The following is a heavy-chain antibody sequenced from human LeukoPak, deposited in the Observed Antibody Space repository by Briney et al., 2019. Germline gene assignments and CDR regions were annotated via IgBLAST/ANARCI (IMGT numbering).Heavy chain of an antibody. D-gene: IGHD1-20*01. Sequence: SETLSLTCTVSGGSISSYYWSWIRQPAGKGLEWIGRIYTSGSTNYNPSLKSRVTMSVDTSKNQLSLKLSSVTAADTAVYYCARDGYNWNTDAFDIWGQGTMVTVSS. V-gene: IGHV4-4*07. J-gene: IGHJ3*02. CDR2: IYTSGST. CDR1: GGSISSYY. CDR3: ARDGYNWNTDAFDI.